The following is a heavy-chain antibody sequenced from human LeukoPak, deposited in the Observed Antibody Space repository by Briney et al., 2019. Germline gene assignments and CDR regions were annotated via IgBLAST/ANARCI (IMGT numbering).Heavy chain of an antibody. J-gene: IGHJ5*02. D-gene: IGHD3-16*02. CDR1: GFTVSSNY. CDR3: ARDRGYDYVWGSYRYTIPNNWFDP. CDR2: IYSGGGT. V-gene: IGHV3-53*01. Sequence: GGSLRLSCAASGFTVSSNYMSWVRQAPGKGLEWVSVIYSGGGTYYSDSVKGRFTISRDNSKNTLYLQTNSLRAEDTAVYYCARDRGYDYVWGSYRYTIPNNWFDPWGQGTLVTVSS.